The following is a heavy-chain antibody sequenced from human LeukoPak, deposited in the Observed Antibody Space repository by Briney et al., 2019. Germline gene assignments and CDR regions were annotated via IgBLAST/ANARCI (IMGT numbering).Heavy chain of an antibody. V-gene: IGHV4-38-2*01. D-gene: IGHD4-17*01. CDR2: IYHSGST. CDR3: ARAGSFFLLGDYGFDP. J-gene: IGHJ5*02. Sequence: SETLSLTCAVCGYSISSGYYWGRIRQPPGKGLEWIGSIYHSGSTYYNPSLKSRVTISVDTSKNQFSLKLSSVTAADTAVYYCARAGSFFLLGDYGFDPWGQGTLVTVSS. CDR1: GYSISSGYY.